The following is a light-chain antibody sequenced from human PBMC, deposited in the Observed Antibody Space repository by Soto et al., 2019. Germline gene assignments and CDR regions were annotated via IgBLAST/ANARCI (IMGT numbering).Light chain of an antibody. CDR3: SSYTSSSTLDV. V-gene: IGLV2-14*01. Sequence: QSVLTQPASVSGSPGQSITISCTGTSSEVGGYNYVSWYQQHPGKAPKLMIYDVSTRPSGVSNRFSGSKSGNTASLTISGLQAEDEADYYCSSYTSSSTLDVFGTGTKLTVL. CDR2: DVS. J-gene: IGLJ1*01. CDR1: SSEVGGYNY.